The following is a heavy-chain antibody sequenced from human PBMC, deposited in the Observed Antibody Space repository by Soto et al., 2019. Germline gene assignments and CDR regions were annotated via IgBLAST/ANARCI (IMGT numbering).Heavy chain of an antibody. J-gene: IGHJ6*02. D-gene: IGHD3-3*01. V-gene: IGHV1-69*13. CDR1: GGTFSSYA. CDR2: IIPIFGTA. CDR3: ARVSYDFWSGSADYGMDV. Sequence: GASVKVSCKASGGTFSSYAISWVRQAPGQGLEWMGGIIPIFGTANYAQKFQGRVTITADESTSTAYMELSSLRSEDTAVYYCARVSYDFWSGSADYGMDVWGQGTTVTVSS.